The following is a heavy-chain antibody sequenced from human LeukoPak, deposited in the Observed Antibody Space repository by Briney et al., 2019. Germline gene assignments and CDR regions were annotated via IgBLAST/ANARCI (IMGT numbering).Heavy chain of an antibody. CDR1: GDSISSYY. D-gene: IGHD5-18*01. CDR3: ARLVQLWLGPDY. V-gene: IGHV4-59*08. J-gene: IGHJ4*02. CDR2: IYYSGST. Sequence: SETLSLTCTVSGDSISSYYWSWIRQPPGKGLEWIGDIYYSGSTNYNPSLKSRVSLSVDTSKNQISLKLSSVTAADTAVYYCARLVQLWLGPDYWGQGTLVIVSS.